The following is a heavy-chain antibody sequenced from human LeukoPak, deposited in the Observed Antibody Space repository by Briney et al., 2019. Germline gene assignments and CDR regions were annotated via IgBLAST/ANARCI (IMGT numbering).Heavy chain of an antibody. V-gene: IGHV3-30-3*01. J-gene: IGHJ4*02. CDR2: ISYDGSNK. CDR1: GFTFSSYA. CDR3: ARGGTFDY. Sequence: GGSLRLSCAASGFTFSSYAMHWVRQAPGKGLEWVAVISYDGSNKYYADSVKGRFTISRDNSKNTLYLQMNSRRAEDTAVYYCARGGTFDYWGQGTLVTVSS. D-gene: IGHD1-1*01.